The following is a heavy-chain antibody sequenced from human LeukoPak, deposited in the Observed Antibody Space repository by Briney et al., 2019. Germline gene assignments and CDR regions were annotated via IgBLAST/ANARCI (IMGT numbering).Heavy chain of an antibody. J-gene: IGHJ6*03. CDR3: ARDRPDYGDYESYYCYYMDV. V-gene: IGHV7-4-1*02. Sequence: GASVKVSCKASGYTFTSYAMNWVRQAPGQGLEWMGWINTNTGNPTYAQGFTGRFVFSLDTSVSTAYLQISSLKAEDTAVYYCARDRPDYGDYESYYCYYMDVWGKGTTVTVSS. CDR1: GYTFTSYA. D-gene: IGHD4-17*01. CDR2: INTNTGNP.